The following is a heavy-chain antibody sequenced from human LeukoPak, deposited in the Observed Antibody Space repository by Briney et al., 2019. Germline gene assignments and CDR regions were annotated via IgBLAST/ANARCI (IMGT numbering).Heavy chain of an antibody. D-gene: IGHD6-13*01. CDR2: IYSGGST. J-gene: IGHJ4*02. CDR3: ARAGAAAAPYSFDY. Sequence: PGWSLRLSCAASGFTVSSNYMGWVRQAPGKGLEWVSVIYSGGSTYYPDSVKGRFTISRDNSKNTLFLQMNSLRAEDTAVYYCARAGAAAAPYSFDYWGQGTLVTVSS. V-gene: IGHV3-66*01. CDR1: GFTVSSNY.